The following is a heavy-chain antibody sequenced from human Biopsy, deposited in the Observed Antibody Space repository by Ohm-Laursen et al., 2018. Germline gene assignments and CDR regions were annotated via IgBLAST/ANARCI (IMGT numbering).Heavy chain of an antibody. D-gene: IGHD3-22*01. V-gene: IGHV4-59*12. Sequence: GTLSLTCTVSGVSITAYYWSWIRQPPGKGLECIGNIHHSGSTNYNPSLKSHLTISVDTSKNQFSLKLSSVTAADTAVYYCARDLPYYENSGYGAFDMWGQGTMVTVSS. CDR2: IHHSGST. CDR3: ARDLPYYENSGYGAFDM. CDR1: GVSITAYY. J-gene: IGHJ3*02.